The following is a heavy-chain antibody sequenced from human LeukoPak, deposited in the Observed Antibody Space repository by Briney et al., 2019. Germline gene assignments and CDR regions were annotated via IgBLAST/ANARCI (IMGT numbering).Heavy chain of an antibody. CDR2: IYYIGST. J-gene: IGHJ4*02. CDR3: ARGTGGSYYDY. V-gene: IGHV4-59*01. D-gene: IGHD3-16*01. Sequence: SETLSLTCTVSGGSISSYYWSWIRQPPGKGLAWIGYIYYIGSTTYNPSLTSRATISVDTSKYQLSLKLSSVTAADTDVYYCARGTGGSYYDYWGQGTVVTVSS. CDR1: GGSISSYY.